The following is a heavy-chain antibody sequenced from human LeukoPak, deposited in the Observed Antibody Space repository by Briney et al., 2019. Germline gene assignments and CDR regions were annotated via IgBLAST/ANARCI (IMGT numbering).Heavy chain of an antibody. CDR2: INSDGSTT. V-gene: IGHV3-74*01. CDR3: ADPTFDS. J-gene: IGHJ4*02. CDR1: GFTFSNHW. Sequence: GGSLRLSCAASGFTFSNHWMHWVRQAPGKGLVWVSRINSDGSTTTYADSVKGRFTIYRDNAKNTLYLQMNSLRAEDTAVYYCADPTFDSWGQGTLVTVSS.